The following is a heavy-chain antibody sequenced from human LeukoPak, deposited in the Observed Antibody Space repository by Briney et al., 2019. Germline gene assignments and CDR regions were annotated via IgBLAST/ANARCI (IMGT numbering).Heavy chain of an antibody. CDR2: ISSSGSTI. V-gene: IGHV3-11*04. CDR1: GFTFSDYY. J-gene: IGHJ4*02. Sequence: PGGSLRLSCAASGFTFSDYYMSWIRQAPGKGLEWVSYISSSGSTIYYADSVKGRFTISRDNAKNSLYLQMNSLRAEDTAVYYCARGAYYNVLTGFKSRFLGFDYWGQGTLVTVSS. D-gene: IGHD3-9*01. CDR3: ARGAYYNVLTGFKSRFLGFDY.